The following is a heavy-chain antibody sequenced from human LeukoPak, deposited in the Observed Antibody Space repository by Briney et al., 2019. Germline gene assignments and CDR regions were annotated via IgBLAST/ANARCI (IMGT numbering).Heavy chain of an antibody. CDR3: ARRRVSVASSWFDP. Sequence: SETLSLTCTVSGGSISYYYWSWIRQPPGKGLEWMGYIYDSGSTKYNPSLKSRVTISVDTSKNQFSLKLSSVTAADTAVYYCARRRVSVASSWFDPWGQGTLVTVSS. D-gene: IGHD5-12*01. CDR1: GGSISYYY. J-gene: IGHJ5*02. V-gene: IGHV4-59*01. CDR2: IYDSGST.